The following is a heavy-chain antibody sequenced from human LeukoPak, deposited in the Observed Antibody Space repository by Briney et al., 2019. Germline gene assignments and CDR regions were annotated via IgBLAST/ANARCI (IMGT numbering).Heavy chain of an antibody. CDR2: IIPIFGTA. CDR3: LVPTTVTTGLREY. Sequence: ASVKVSCKASGGTFSSYAISWVRQAPGQGLEWIGRIIPIFGTANYAQKFQGRVTITTDESTSTAYMELSSLRSEDTAVYYCLVPTTVTTGLREYWGQGTLVTVSS. V-gene: IGHV1-69*05. CDR1: GGTFSSYA. D-gene: IGHD4-17*01. J-gene: IGHJ4*02.